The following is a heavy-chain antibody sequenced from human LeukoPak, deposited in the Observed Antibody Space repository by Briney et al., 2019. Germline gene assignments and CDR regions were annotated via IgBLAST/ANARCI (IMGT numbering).Heavy chain of an antibody. J-gene: IGHJ4*02. CDR3: AKLASAGPADY. D-gene: IGHD6-13*01. V-gene: IGHV3-23*01. CDR1: GFTFSSYS. Sequence: PGGSLRLSCAASGFTFSSYSMTWVRQAPGKGLEWVSVITGSGGGTDYADAVKGRFTISRDNSKNRLYLQMNSLRDEDTALYYCAKLASAGPADYWGQGTLVTVSS. CDR2: ITGSGGGT.